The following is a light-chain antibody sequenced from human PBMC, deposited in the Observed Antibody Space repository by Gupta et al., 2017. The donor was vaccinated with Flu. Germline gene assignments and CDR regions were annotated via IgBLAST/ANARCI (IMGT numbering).Light chain of an antibody. CDR2: GIS. V-gene: IGKV3-20*01. CDR1: QSLRNNY. CDR3: QQYGNIPLT. J-gene: IGKJ4*01. Sequence: CRASQSLRNNYLAWYQQTPGQAPRLPIYGISNRATGIPDSFSGSGSGTDLTLTISRPEPEDFAVYYCQQYGNIPLTFGGGSMVEIQ.